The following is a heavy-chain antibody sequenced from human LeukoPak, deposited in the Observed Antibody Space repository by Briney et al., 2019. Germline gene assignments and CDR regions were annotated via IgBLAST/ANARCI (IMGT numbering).Heavy chain of an antibody. Sequence: GGSLRLSCAASGFTFSRYWMSWVRQAPGKGLEWVANIKQDGSEKYYVDSVKGRFTISRDNAKNSLYLQMNSLRAEDTAMYYCARDNQYNSDSSDYEGTNFDYWGQGTLVTVSS. CDR3: ARDNQYNSDSSDYEGTNFDY. D-gene: IGHD3-22*01. J-gene: IGHJ4*02. CDR1: GFTFSRYW. CDR2: IKQDGSEK. V-gene: IGHV3-7*03.